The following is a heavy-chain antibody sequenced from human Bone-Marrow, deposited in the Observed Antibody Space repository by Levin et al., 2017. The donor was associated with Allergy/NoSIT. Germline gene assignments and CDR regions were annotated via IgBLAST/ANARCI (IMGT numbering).Heavy chain of an antibody. V-gene: IGHV4-39*01. J-gene: IGHJ5*02. CDR1: GGSISSSSYY. CDR3: ARLETYYDFWSGYRSWIGSYNWFDP. D-gene: IGHD3-3*01. CDR2: IYYSGST. Sequence: PSETLSLTCTVSGGSISSSSYYWGWIRQPPGKGLEWIGSIYYSGSTYYNPSLKSRVTISVDTSKNQFSLKLSSVTAADTAVYYCARLETYYDFWSGYRSWIGSYNWFDPWGQGTLVTVSS.